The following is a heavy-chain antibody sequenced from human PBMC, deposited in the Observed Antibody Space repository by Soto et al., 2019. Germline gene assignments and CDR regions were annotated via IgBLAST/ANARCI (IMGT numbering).Heavy chain of an antibody. CDR2: ISYDGSNK. D-gene: IGHD6-13*01. Sequence: GGSLRLSCAASEFTFSSYAMHWVRQAPGKGLEWVAVISYDGSNKYYADSVKGRFTISRDNSKNTLYLQMNSLRAEDTAVYYCARDGQQQLVPYYYYGMDVWGQGTTVTVSS. J-gene: IGHJ6*02. CDR3: ARDGQQQLVPYYYYGMDV. V-gene: IGHV3-30-3*01. CDR1: EFTFSSYA.